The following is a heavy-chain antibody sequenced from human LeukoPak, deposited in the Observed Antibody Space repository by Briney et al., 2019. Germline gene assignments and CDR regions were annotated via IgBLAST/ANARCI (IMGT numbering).Heavy chain of an antibody. V-gene: IGHV3-21*01. CDR3: ARDPHGYNSYFDY. D-gene: IGHD5-24*01. J-gene: IGHJ4*02. CDR2: ISSSSSYI. Sequence: PGGSLRLSCAASGFTFSSYSMNWVRQAPGKGLEWVSSISSSSSYIYYADSVKGRFTISRDNAKNSLYLQMNSLRAEDTAVYYCARDPHGYNSYFDYWGQGTLVTVSS. CDR1: GFTFSSYS.